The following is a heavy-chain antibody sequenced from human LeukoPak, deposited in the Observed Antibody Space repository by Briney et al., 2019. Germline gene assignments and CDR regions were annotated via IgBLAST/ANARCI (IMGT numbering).Heavy chain of an antibody. CDR3: ARDGDYGPFTDY. D-gene: IGHD4-17*01. Sequence: ASVKFSCKASGYTFTSYDINWVRQATGQGLEWMGWMNPNSGNTGYAQKFQGRVTMTRNTSISTAYMELSSLRSEDTAVYYCARDGDYGPFTDYWGQGTLVTVSS. V-gene: IGHV1-8*01. CDR2: MNPNSGNT. CDR1: GYTFTSYD. J-gene: IGHJ4*02.